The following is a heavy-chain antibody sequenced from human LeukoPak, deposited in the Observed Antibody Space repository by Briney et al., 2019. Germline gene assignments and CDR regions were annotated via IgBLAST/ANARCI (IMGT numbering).Heavy chain of an antibody. CDR3: AKPYLVLKDVVDI. D-gene: IGHD3-9*01. V-gene: IGHV3-30*02. Sequence: PGGSLRLSCAASGFTFSSYGMHWVRQAPGKGLEWVAFIRYDGSNKYYADSVKGRFTISRDNSKNTLYLQMNSLRAEDTAVYHCAKPYLVLKDVVDIWGQGTMVTVSS. CDR1: GFTFSSYG. CDR2: IRYDGSNK. J-gene: IGHJ3*02.